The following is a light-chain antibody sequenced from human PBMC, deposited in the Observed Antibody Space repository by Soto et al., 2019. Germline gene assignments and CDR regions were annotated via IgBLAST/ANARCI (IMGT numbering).Light chain of an antibody. J-gene: IGKJ4*01. CDR1: QGITNS. CDR2: AAS. V-gene: IGKV1-9*01. Sequence: DIQLTQSPSFLSASVGDRVTITCRASQGITNSLAWYQQKPGKAPNLLIYAASTLQGGVPSRFSGSVSGTDFPLTISSLQPEDCATYYCQQLTSNPLSFGGGTKVEIK. CDR3: QQLTSNPLS.